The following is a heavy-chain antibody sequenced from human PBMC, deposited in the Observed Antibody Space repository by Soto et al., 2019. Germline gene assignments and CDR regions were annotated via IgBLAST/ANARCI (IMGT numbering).Heavy chain of an antibody. CDR1: GVTFSTYA. CDR3: AHPRGYGVFDAIDI. V-gene: IGHV3-23*01. CDR2: ITASGIAA. D-gene: IGHD4-17*01. J-gene: IGHJ3*02. Sequence: GGSLRLSCAASGVTFSTYAMNWVRQAPGKGLEGVAAITASGIAAWYADSVKGRFTISRDNSKNTLYLQMNSLRTEDTAVYYCAHPRGYGVFDAIDIWGQGTMVTVSS.